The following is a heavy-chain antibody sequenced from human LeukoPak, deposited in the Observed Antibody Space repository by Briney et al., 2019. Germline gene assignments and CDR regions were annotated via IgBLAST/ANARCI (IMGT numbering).Heavy chain of an antibody. CDR1: GGTFSSSA. J-gene: IGHJ4*02. D-gene: IGHD2/OR15-2a*01. CDR3: ARVRGTLGFDY. V-gene: IGHV1-69*11. Sequence: SVKVSCKASGGTFSSSAISWVRQAPGQGLEWMGRMISILGTANYGQKFKGRVTITTDESTRTAYMELSSLRSEDMVVYYCARVRGTLGFDYWGQGTLVTVSS. CDR2: MISILGTA.